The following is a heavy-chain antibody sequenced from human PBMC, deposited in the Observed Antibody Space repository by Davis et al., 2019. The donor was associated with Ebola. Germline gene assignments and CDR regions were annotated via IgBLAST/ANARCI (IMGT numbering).Heavy chain of an antibody. J-gene: IGHJ5*02. CDR1: GFTFSSYA. Sequence: GESLKISCAASGFTFSSYAMHWVRQAPGKGLEWVAVISYDGSNKYYADSVKGRFTISRDNSKNTLYLQMNSLRAEDTAVYYCARIHCSSTSCYRGGWFDPWGQGTLVTVSS. CDR3: ARIHCSSTSCYRGGWFDP. CDR2: ISYDGSNK. D-gene: IGHD2-2*02. V-gene: IGHV3-30-3*01.